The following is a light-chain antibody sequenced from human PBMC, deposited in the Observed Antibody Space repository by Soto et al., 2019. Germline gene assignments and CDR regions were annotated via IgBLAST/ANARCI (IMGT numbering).Light chain of an antibody. CDR3: ASWDDNLSGVV. Sequence: SVLTQPPPVSGAPRPKVTISFSGSTSNVGRNYVYWYQQVPGTAPKLLIYRNDRRPSGVPDRFSGSKSDTSASLAISGLRAEDGVDYYCASWDDNLSGVVFGGGTK. CDR2: RND. V-gene: IGLV1-47*01. J-gene: IGLJ2*01. CDR1: TSNVGRNY.